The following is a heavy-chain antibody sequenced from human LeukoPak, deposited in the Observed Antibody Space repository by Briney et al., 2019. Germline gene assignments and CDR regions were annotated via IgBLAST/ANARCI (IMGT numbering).Heavy chain of an antibody. J-gene: IGHJ4*02. CDR1: GFTVSGTY. CDR3: ARVWFGYFFQ. V-gene: IGHV3-53*01. D-gene: IGHD3-10*01. CDR2: IHTGGTT. Sequence: GGSLRLSCAASGFTVSGTYMSWVRQAPGKGLEWVSVIHTGGTTHYADSVKGRFTISKDNSNNTVYLQMNSVRVEDTAVYYCARVWFGYFFQWGQGALVTVSS.